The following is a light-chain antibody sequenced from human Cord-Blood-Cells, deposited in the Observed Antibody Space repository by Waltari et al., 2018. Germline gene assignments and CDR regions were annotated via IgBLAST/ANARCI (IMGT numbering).Light chain of an antibody. Sequence: DIQMTQSPSSLSASVADRVTITCRASQSISSYLNWYQQKPGKAPKLLIYAASSLQSGVPSRFSGSGSGTDFTLTISSLQPEDFATYYCQQSYSTRLTFGGGTKVEIK. V-gene: IGKV1-39*01. J-gene: IGKJ4*01. CDR2: AAS. CDR3: QQSYSTRLT. CDR1: QSISSY.